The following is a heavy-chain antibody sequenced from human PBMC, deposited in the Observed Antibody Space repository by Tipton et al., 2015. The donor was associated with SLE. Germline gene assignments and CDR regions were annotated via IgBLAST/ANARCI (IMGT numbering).Heavy chain of an antibody. CDR1: GFTFSNYG. J-gene: IGHJ4*02. V-gene: IGHV3-33*06. CDR2: IWYDGSNK. CDR3: AKDTLGYCTGGVCSIFDY. D-gene: IGHD2-8*02. Sequence: SLRLSCAASGFTFSNYGMHWVRQAPGKGLEWVAVIWYDGSNKYYADSVKGRFTISRDNSKNTLYLQMNSLRAEDTAVYYCAKDTLGYCTGGVCSIFDYWGQGTLVTVSS.